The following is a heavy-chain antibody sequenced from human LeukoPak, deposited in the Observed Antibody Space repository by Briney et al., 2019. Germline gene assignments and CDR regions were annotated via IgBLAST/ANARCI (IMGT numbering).Heavy chain of an antibody. J-gene: IGHJ4*02. D-gene: IGHD2-2*01. CDR2: IYYSGST. CDR3: ARVACSSTSCYPFDY. CDR1: GGSISSYY. V-gene: IGHV4-59*08. Sequence: SETLSLTCTVSGGSISSYYWSWIRQPPGKGLEWIGYIYYSGSTNYNPSLKSRVTISVDTSKNQFSLKLSSVTAADTAVYYCARVACSSTSCYPFDYWGQGTLVTVSS.